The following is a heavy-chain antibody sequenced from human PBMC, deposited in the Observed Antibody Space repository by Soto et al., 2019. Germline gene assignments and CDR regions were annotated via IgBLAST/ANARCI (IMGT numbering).Heavy chain of an antibody. J-gene: IGHJ4*02. D-gene: IGHD2-2*01. CDR1: GGSISSGGYY. CDR3: ARSPRSFYCSSTSCYSTLLDY. CDR2: IYYSGST. V-gene: IGHV4-31*03. Sequence: SETLSLTCTVSGGSISSGGYYWSWIRQQPGKGLEWIGYIYYSGSTYYNPSLKSRVTISVDTSKNQFSLKLSSVTAADTAVYYCARSPRSFYCSSTSCYSTLLDYWGQGTLVTVSS.